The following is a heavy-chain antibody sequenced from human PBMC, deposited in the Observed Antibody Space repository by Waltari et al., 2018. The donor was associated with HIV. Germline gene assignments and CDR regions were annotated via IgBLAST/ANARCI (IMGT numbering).Heavy chain of an antibody. V-gene: IGHV3-48*01. CDR2: ISSRHSTM. Sequence: EVHLVESGGGLVQPGGSPRLTCTASDATFSGYSMNWVRQAPGKGLEWISYISSRHSTMFYSDSVKGRFTISRDNAKNSLYLEMTNLRVEDTAVYYCATDFWSGHPDYWGQGTLVTVSS. D-gene: IGHD3-3*01. CDR1: DATFSGYS. CDR3: ATDFWSGHPDY. J-gene: IGHJ4*02.